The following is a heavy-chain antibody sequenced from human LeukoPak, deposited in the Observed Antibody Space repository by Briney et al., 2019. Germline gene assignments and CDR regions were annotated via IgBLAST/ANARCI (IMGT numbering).Heavy chain of an antibody. J-gene: IGHJ5*02. V-gene: IGHV4-4*07. CDR2: IYLGGST. CDR3: ARVFHQ. CDR1: GGSMNSDY. Sequence: SETLSLTCTVSGGSMNSDYWTWIRQPAGKGLEWIGLIYLGGSTNYNPSLKSRVTMSLDRFKNQFSLELRSVTAADTAVYYCARVFHQWGQGALVIVSS.